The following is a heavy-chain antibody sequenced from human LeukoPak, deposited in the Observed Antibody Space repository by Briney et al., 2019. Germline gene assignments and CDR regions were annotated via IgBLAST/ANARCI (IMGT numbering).Heavy chain of an antibody. V-gene: IGHV1-2*02. D-gene: IGHD5-24*01. CDR2: INPNSGGT. Sequence: PGASVKVSCKASGYTFTGYYMHWVRQAPGQGLEWMGWINPNSGGTNYAQKFQGRVTMTRDTSISTAYMELSSLRSEDTAVYYCARAGRATTTRDYYYYYMDVWGKGTTVTVSS. CDR1: GYTFTGYY. CDR3: ARAGRATTTRDYYYYYMDV. J-gene: IGHJ6*03.